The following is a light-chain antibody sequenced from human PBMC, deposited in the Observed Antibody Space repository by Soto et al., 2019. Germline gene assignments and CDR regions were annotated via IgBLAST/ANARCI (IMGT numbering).Light chain of an antibody. V-gene: IGKV3-11*01. Sequence: EVVLTQSPATLSLSPGERATLSCRTSLNVDIYLAWYQQRPGQAPRVLIYDASNRAPGIPARFSGSGSGTDFTLTISSLEPEDFAIYFCQQRKYWPPLTFGGGTKVEIK. CDR3: QQRKYWPPLT. J-gene: IGKJ4*01. CDR2: DAS. CDR1: LNVDIY.